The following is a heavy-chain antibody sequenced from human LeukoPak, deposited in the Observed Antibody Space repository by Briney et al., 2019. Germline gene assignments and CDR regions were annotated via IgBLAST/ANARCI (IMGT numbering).Heavy chain of an antibody. Sequence: SETLSLTCTVSGGSISSYYWSWIRQPPGKGLEWIGYMYYSGSTNYNPSLKSRVTISVDTSKNQFSLKLSSVTAADTAVYYCARDLSVLTGYSYDVWGQGTLVTVSS. CDR3: ARDLSVLTGYSYDV. D-gene: IGHD5-18*01. CDR2: MYYSGST. CDR1: GGSISSYY. J-gene: IGHJ4*02. V-gene: IGHV4-59*01.